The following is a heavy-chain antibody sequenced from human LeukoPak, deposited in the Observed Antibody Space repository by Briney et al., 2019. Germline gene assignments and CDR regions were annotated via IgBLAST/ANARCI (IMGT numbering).Heavy chain of an antibody. D-gene: IGHD4-17*01. J-gene: IGHJ4*02. Sequence: SSVTVSCKASVYTFTSYGISWVRQAPGQGLEWMGWISAYNGNTNYAQKLQGRVTMTTDTSTSTAYMELRSLRSDDTAVYYCARARYGDLFYYWGQGTVVTVSS. CDR2: ISAYNGNT. CDR1: VYTFTSYG. V-gene: IGHV1-18*01. CDR3: ARARYGDLFYY.